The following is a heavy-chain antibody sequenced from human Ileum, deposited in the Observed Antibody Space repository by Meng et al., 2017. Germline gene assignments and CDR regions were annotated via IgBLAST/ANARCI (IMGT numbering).Heavy chain of an antibody. CDR2: IWSDGRSQ. D-gene: IGHD5-18*01. Sequence: QAELVDGGGGVVQPWTSLRLSCAASGIPFSASGMHWVRQAPGKGLEWVAMIWSDGRSQYYSDSVKGRFTISRDNSKNMVYLQMSGLRAEDTALYYCARDKGVTALDQWGQGSLVTVSS. CDR1: GIPFSASG. V-gene: IGHV3-33*01. J-gene: IGHJ5*02. CDR3: ARDKGVTALDQ.